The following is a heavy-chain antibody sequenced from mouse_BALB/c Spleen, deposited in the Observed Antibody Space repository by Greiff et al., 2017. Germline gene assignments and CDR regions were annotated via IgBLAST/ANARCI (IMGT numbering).Heavy chain of an antibody. CDR1: GYTFTSYW. D-gene: IGHD2-4*01. CDR3: ARIDYDYDRDY. CDR2: INPSTGYT. J-gene: IGHJ2*01. Sequence: QVQLKQSGAELAKPGASVKMSCKASGYTFTSYWMHWVKQRPGQGLEWIGYINPSTGYTEYNQKFKDKATLTADKSSSTAYMQLSSLTSEDSAVYYCARIDYDYDRDYWGQGTTLTVSS. V-gene: IGHV1-7*01.